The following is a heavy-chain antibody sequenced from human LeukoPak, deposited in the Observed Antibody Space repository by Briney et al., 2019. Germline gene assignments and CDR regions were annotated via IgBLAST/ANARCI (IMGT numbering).Heavy chain of an antibody. D-gene: IGHD2-2*02. CDR1: GDSVSSNSAT. V-gene: IGHV6-1*01. J-gene: IGHJ5*02. Sequence: SQTLSLTCAISGDSVSSNSATWNWIRQSPSRGLEWLGRTYYRSKWYSDYAVSVKSRVTINPDTSKNQFSLQVNSVTPEDTAVYYCAGYTSASGRWFDPWGQGTLVTVSS. CDR3: AGYTSASGRWFDP. CDR2: TYYRSKWYS.